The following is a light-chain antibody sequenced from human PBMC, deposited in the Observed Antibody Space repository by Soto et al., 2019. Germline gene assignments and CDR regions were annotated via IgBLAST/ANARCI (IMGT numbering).Light chain of an antibody. CDR3: QQHSNWPLT. J-gene: IGKJ4*01. Sequence: VWTQSPATLSLCPGARATLSCRASQPVRNNLAWYQQRPGQAPRLLIYDACSRATGIPARFSGSGSRTDFTLTISSLEPEDFAVYYCQQHSNWPLTFGGGTKVDIK. V-gene: IGKV3-11*01. CDR2: DAC. CDR1: QPVRNN.